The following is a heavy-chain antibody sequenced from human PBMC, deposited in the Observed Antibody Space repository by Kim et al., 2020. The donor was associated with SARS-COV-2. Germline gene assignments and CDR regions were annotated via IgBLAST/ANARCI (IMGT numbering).Heavy chain of an antibody. D-gene: IGHD2-2*01. Sequence: STFYADSVKCRFIISRDNSRNTLFLQLNSLRAEDTALYYCARESSRRADYWGQGTLVTVSS. J-gene: IGHJ4*02. CDR2: ST. CDR3: ARESSRRADY. V-gene: IGHV3-23*01.